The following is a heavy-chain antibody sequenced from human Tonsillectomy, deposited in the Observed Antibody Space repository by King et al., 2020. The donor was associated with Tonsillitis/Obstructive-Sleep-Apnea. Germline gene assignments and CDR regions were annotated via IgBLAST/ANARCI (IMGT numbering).Heavy chain of an antibody. J-gene: IGHJ6*04. CDR1: GFTFSSYA. D-gene: IGHD5-12*01. Sequence: VQLVESGGGVVQPGRSLRLSCAASGFTFSSYAMHWVRQAPGKGLEWVAVISYDGSNKYYADSVKGRFTISRDNSKNTLYLQMNSLRAEDTAVYYCARPEVAYSGYAPALFAPDVWGKGTTVTVSS. CDR2: ISYDGSNK. CDR3: ARPEVAYSGYAPALFAPDV. V-gene: IGHV3-30*04.